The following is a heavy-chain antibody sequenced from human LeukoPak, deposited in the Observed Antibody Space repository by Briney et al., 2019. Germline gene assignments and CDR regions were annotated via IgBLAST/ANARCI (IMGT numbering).Heavy chain of an antibody. J-gene: IGHJ4*02. CDR3: ARAARVLLWFGESEIYFDY. CDR1: GGSISSGSYY. CDR2: IYTSGST. Sequence: PSQTLSLTCTVSGGSISSGSYYWSWIRQPAGKGLEWIGRIYTSGSTNYNPSLKSRVTISVDTSKNQFSLKLSSVTAADTAVYYCARAARVLLWFGESEIYFDYWGQGTLVTVSS. D-gene: IGHD3-10*01. V-gene: IGHV4-61*02.